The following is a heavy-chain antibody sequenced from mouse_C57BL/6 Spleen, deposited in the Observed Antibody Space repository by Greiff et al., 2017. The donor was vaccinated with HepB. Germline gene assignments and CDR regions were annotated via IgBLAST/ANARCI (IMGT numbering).Heavy chain of an antibody. CDR3: ASTTVVATNWYFDV. J-gene: IGHJ1*03. CDR2: IYPRSGNT. V-gene: IGHV1-81*01. D-gene: IGHD1-1*01. CDR1: GYTFTSYG. Sequence: QVQLKQSGAELARPGASVRLSCKASGYTFTSYGISWVKQRTGQGLEWIGEIYPRSGNTYYNEKFKGKATLTADKSSSTAYMELRSLTSEDSAVYFCASTTVVATNWYFDVWGTGTTVTVSS.